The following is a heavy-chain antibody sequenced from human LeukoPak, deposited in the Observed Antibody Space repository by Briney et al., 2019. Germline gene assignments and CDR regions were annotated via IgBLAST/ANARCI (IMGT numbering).Heavy chain of an antibody. CDR2: ISYDGSNK. CDR3: AKEVTTASPFDY. D-gene: IGHD4-17*01. J-gene: IGHJ4*02. CDR1: GFTFSTYP. V-gene: IGHV3-30*04. Sequence: GRSLRLSCAASGFTFSTYPFHWVRQAPGKGLEWVAVISYDGSNKYYADSVKGRFTISRDNSKNTLYLQMNSLRAEDTAVYYCAKEVTTASPFDYWGQGTLVTVSS.